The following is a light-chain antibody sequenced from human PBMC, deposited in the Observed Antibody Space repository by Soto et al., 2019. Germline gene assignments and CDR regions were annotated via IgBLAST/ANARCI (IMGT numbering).Light chain of an antibody. CDR3: QQSYRIPLT. Sequence: DIQMTQSPSSLSASVGDRVTITCRASQSISSYLNWYQQRPGKAPNLLIYAASNLQIGVPSRFTGSGSGTDFTLTISSLQPDDFATYYCQQSYRIPLTFGGGTKVEIK. CDR2: AAS. CDR1: QSISSY. J-gene: IGKJ4*01. V-gene: IGKV1-39*01.